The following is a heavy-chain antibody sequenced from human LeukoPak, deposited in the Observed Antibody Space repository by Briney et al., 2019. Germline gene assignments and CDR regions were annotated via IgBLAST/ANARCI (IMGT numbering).Heavy chain of an antibody. CDR1: GFTFTNYG. CDR2: IRFDGSNE. V-gene: IGHV3-30*02. Sequence: GGSLRLSCAASGFTFTNYGMHWVRQAPGKGLEWGAFIRFDGSNEYCADSVKSRFTISRDNSKNTLYLQMNSLRAEDTAVYYCAKDPQLVTSYYYYMDVWGKGTPVTVSS. J-gene: IGHJ6*03. D-gene: IGHD1-1*01. CDR3: AKDPQLVTSYYYYMDV.